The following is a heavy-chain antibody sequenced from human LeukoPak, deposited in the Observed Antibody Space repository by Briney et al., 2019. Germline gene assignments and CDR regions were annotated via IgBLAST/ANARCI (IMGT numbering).Heavy chain of an antibody. J-gene: IGHJ4*02. CDR2: ISSSSSTI. Sequence: GGSLRLSCAASGFTFSSYSMNWVRQAPGKGREWVSYISSSSSTIYYADSVKGRFTISRDNAKNSLYLQMNSLRAEDTAVYYCARRLRDGDYWGQGTLVTVSS. D-gene: IGHD5-12*01. V-gene: IGHV3-48*01. CDR3: ARRLRDGDY. CDR1: GFTFSSYS.